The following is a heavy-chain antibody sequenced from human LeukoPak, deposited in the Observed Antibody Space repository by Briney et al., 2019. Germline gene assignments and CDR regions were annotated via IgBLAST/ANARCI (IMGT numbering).Heavy chain of an antibody. CDR1: GGSISSYY. CDR3: ARASYSDSSGYSYFDY. V-gene: IGHV4-4*07. D-gene: IGHD3-22*01. Sequence: SETLSLTCTVSGGSISSYYWSWIRQPAGKGLEWIGRIYTSGSTNYNPSLKSRVTMSVDTSKNQFSLKLSSVTAADTAVYYCARASYSDSSGYSYFDYWGQGTLVTVSS. CDR2: IYTSGST. J-gene: IGHJ4*02.